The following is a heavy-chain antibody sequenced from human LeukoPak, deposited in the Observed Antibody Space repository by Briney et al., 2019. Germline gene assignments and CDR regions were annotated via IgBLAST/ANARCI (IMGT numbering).Heavy chain of an antibody. Sequence: SETLSLTCSVSGGSLSNYYWSWIREPPGKGLEWIGYIYYTGSTNYNPSLKSRVTISVDTSKNQISLKLTSVTAADTAVYYCARHWKGFDSWGQGTLVTVSS. V-gene: IGHV4-59*08. CDR1: GGSLSNYY. D-gene: IGHD1-1*01. J-gene: IGHJ4*02. CDR3: ARHWKGFDS. CDR2: IYYTGST.